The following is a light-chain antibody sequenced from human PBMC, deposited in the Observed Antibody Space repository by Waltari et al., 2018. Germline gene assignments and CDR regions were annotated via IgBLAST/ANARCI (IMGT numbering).Light chain of an antibody. Sequence: LTQPASVSGSPGQSITISCTGTSSAVGGYNYVSWYQQHPGKAPKLMIYDVSKRPSGVSNRFSGSKAGNTASLTISGLQAEDEADYYCSSYTSSSTWVFGGGTKLTVL. CDR3: SSYTSSSTWV. CDR2: DVS. V-gene: IGLV2-14*01. CDR1: SSAVGGYNY. J-gene: IGLJ3*02.